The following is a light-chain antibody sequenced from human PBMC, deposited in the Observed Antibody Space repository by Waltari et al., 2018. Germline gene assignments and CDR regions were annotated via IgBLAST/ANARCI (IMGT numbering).Light chain of an antibody. V-gene: IGKV3-15*01. J-gene: IGKJ1*01. Sequence: EIVMTQSPATLSVSPGERATLSCRASQSLRSNLAWYQQKPGQAPRLLIYGASTGATGIPARFSGSGSGTEVTLTISSLQSEDFALYYCQQYNEWPLTFGQGTKVEIK. CDR3: QQYNEWPLT. CDR2: GAS. CDR1: QSLRSN.